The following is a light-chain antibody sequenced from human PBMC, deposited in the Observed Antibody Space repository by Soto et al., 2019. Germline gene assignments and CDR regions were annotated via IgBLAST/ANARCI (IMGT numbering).Light chain of an antibody. V-gene: IGLV1-44*01. CDR2: SSN. CDR1: SSNIGRNT. CDR3: ATWDDSLNGQGV. J-gene: IGLJ3*02. Sequence: QSVLTQPPSASGTPGQRVTISCSGSSSNIGRNTVNWYQQLPGTAPKLLIYSSNRRPSGVPDRFSGSKSGTSASLAISGLQSEDEADYYCATWDDSLNGQGVFGGGTKLTVL.